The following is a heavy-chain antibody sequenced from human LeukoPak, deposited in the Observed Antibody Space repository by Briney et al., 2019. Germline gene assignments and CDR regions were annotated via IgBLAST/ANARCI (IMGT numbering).Heavy chain of an antibody. V-gene: IGHV1-24*01. J-gene: IGHJ4*02. CDR3: ATYPRPAYCSSTSCYQ. CDR1: GYTLTELS. Sequence: ASVKVSCKVSGYTLTELSMHWVRQAPGKGLEWMGGFDPEDGETIYARKFQGRVTMTEDTSTDTAYMELSSLRSEDTAVYYCATYPRPAYCSSTSCYQWGQGALVAVSS. CDR2: FDPEDGET. D-gene: IGHD2-2*01.